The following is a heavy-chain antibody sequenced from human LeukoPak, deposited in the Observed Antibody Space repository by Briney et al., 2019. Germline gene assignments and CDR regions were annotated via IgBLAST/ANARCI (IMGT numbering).Heavy chain of an antibody. CDR3: ARFPGSAEYRHYYYMDV. V-gene: IGHV4-4*07. CDR1: GGSISGYY. J-gene: IGHJ6*03. Sequence: SEALSLTCTVSGGSISGYYWSWIRQPAGKGLEYIGRIYSSGSTKYNPSLKSRVTMSVDTSKNQFSLKLSSVTAADTAVYYCARFPGSAEYRHYYYMDVWGKGTTVTVSS. CDR2: IYSSGST. D-gene: IGHD2-15*01.